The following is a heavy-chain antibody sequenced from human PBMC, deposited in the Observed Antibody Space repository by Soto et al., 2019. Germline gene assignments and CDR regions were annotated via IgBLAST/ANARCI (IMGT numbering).Heavy chain of an antibody. CDR2: IYYSGST. Sequence: SETLSLTCTVSGGSVSSGSYYWSWIRQPPGKGLEWIGYIYYSGSTNYNPSLKSRVTISVDTSKNQFSLKLNSMTAADTAVYYCARHNYGSGSTYFDYWGQGTLVTVYS. CDR1: GGSVSSGSYY. CDR3: ARHNYGSGSTYFDY. D-gene: IGHD3-10*01. V-gene: IGHV4-61*01. J-gene: IGHJ4*02.